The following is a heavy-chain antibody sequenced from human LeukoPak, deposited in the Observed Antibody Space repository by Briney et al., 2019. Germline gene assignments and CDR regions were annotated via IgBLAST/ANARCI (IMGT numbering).Heavy chain of an antibody. CDR1: GGSFSGYY. Sequence: PSETLSLTCAVYGGSFSGYYWSWIRQPPGKGLEWIGEINHRGSTNYNPSLKSRVTISVDTSKNQFSLKLSSVTAADTAVYYCGLGDFGSYYFDYWGQGTLVTVSS. CDR2: INHRGST. CDR3: GLGDFGSYYFDY. V-gene: IGHV4-34*01. J-gene: IGHJ4*02. D-gene: IGHD3-3*01.